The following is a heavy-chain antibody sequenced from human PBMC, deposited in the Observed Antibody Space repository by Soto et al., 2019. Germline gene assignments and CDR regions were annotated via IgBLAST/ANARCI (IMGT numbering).Heavy chain of an antibody. V-gene: IGHV1-69*13. CDR1: GGTFSSYA. J-gene: IGHJ4*02. CDR2: IIPIFGTA. CDR3: ASGTYYYDSSGYPMDY. D-gene: IGHD3-22*01. Sequence: VASVKVSCKASGGTFSSYAISWVRQAPGQGLEWMGGIIPIFGTANYAQKFQGRVTITADESTSTAYMELSSLRSEDTAVYYCASGTYYYDSSGYPMDYWGQGTLVTVSS.